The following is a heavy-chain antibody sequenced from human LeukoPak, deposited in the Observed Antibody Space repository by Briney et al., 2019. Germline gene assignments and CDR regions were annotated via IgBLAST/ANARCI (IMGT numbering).Heavy chain of an antibody. CDR1: GFTFNTYV. CDR2: IIGSGSST. D-gene: IGHD3-10*01. J-gene: IGHJ4*02. Sequence: GGSLRLSCAASGFTFNTYVMSWVRQAPGKGLEWVSAIIGSGSSTYYADSVKGRVTISRDNSKNTLYLQMNSLRAEDTAVYYCARGPNFDYWGQGTLVTVSS. CDR3: ARGPNFDY. V-gene: IGHV3-23*01.